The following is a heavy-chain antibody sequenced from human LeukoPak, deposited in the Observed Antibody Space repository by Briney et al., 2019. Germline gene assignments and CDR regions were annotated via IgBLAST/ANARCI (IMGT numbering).Heavy chain of an antibody. V-gene: IGHV3-30*02. J-gene: IGHJ5*02. Sequence: GGSLRLSCAASGFTFSSYGMHWVRQAPGKGPEWVAFIRYDGSNKYYADSVKGRFTISRDNSKNTLYLQMNSLRAEDTAVYYCARPLMYYYGSETYFWFDPWGQGTLVTVSS. CDR2: IRYDGSNK. CDR3: ARPLMYYYGSETYFWFDP. CDR1: GFTFSSYG. D-gene: IGHD3-10*01.